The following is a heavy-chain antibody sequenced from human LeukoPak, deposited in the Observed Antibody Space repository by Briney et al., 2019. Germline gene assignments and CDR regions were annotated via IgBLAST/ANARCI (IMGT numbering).Heavy chain of an antibody. V-gene: IGHV3-11*06. CDR1: GFTFSDYY. CDR2: ISSSSSYT. CDR3: ALTMVRGVIISDPYFDY. D-gene: IGHD3-10*01. J-gene: IGHJ4*02. Sequence: GGSLRLSCAASGFTFSDYYMSWVRQAPGKGLEWGSYISSSSSYTNYADSVKGRFTISRDNAKNSLYLQMNSLRAEDTAVYYCALTMVRGVIISDPYFDYWGQGTLVTVSS.